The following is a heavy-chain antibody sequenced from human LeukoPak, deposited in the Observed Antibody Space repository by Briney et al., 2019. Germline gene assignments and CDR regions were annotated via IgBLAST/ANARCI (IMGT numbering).Heavy chain of an antibody. CDR3: ARPVDSSAYSWAFDI. CDR2: INHSGST. V-gene: IGHV4-34*01. Sequence: SETLSLTCAVYGGSFSGYYWSWIRQPPGKGLEWIGEINHSGSTNYNPSLKSRVTISVDTSKNQFSLKLSSVTAADTAVYYCARPVDSSAYSWAFDIWGQGTMVTVSS. CDR1: GGSFSGYY. J-gene: IGHJ3*02. D-gene: IGHD3-22*01.